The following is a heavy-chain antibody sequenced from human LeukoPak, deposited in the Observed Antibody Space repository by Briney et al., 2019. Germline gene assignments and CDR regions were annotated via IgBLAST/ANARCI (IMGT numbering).Heavy chain of an antibody. J-gene: IGHJ4*02. CDR1: GFTVSSNY. V-gene: IGHV3-66*02. Sequence: GGSLRLSCVASGFTVSSNYMRWVRQAPGKGLEWVSILYSGGSTYYADSVKGRFTISRDNSKNTLYLQMNSLRPEDTAVYYCAGQEYSSSPDYWGQGTLVTVSS. CDR3: AGQEYSSSPDY. CDR2: LYSGGST. D-gene: IGHD6-6*01.